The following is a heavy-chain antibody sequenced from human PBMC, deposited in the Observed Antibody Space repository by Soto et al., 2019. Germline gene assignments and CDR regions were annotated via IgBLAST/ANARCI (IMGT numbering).Heavy chain of an antibody. J-gene: IGHJ5*02. D-gene: IGHD3-10*01. V-gene: IGHV1-18*01. CDR2: ISAYNGNT. Sequence: ASVNVSCKSSGYTFTSYCISWVRQAPGQGLECMGWISAYNGNTNYAQKLQGRVTMTTDTSTSTAYMELRSLRSDDTAVYYCARPNYYGSGSSPTVRYNWFDPWGQGTLVTVSS. CDR1: GYTFTSYC. CDR3: ARPNYYGSGSSPTVRYNWFDP.